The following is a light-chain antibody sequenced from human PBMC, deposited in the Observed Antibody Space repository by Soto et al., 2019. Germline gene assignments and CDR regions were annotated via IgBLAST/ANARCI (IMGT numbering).Light chain of an antibody. CDR2: LND. Sequence: QPVLTQAPSASGTPGQRVIISCSGSTSNIGSNYVYWYQQLPGTAPKLLISLNDQRPSGVLDRFSGSKSGTSASLAISGLRSEDEGDYYCATWDDSLRGSAIFGGGTKVTVL. CDR3: ATWDDSLRGSAI. J-gene: IGLJ2*01. CDR1: TSNIGSNY. V-gene: IGLV1-47*01.